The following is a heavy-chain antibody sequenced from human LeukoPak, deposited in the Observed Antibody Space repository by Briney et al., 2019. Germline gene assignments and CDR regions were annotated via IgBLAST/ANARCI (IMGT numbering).Heavy chain of an antibody. CDR3: ARALRSDVRLFDP. Sequence: ASVKVSCKASGYTFTSYYMHWVRQAPGQGLEWMGIINPSGGSTSYAQKFQGRVTMTRDTSMSTVYMELSSLRSEDTAVYYCARALRSDVRLFDPWGQGTLVTVSS. D-gene: IGHD4-17*01. V-gene: IGHV1-46*01. J-gene: IGHJ5*02. CDR1: GYTFTSYY. CDR2: INPSGGST.